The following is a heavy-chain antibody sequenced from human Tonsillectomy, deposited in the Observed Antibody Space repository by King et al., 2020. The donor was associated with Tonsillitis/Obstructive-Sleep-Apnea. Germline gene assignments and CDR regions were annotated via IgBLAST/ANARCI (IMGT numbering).Heavy chain of an antibody. J-gene: IGHJ4*02. CDR1: GGSISSYY. CDR2: IYYSGST. V-gene: IGHV4-59*08. Sequence: QLQESGPGLVKPSETLSLTCTVSGGSISSYYWSWIRPPPGKGLEWIGYIYYSGSTNYNPSLKSRVTKSVDTSKNQFSLKLSSVTAADTAVYYCARRYCTNGVCYFDYWGQGTLVTVSS. CDR3: ARRYCTNGVCYFDY. D-gene: IGHD2-8*01.